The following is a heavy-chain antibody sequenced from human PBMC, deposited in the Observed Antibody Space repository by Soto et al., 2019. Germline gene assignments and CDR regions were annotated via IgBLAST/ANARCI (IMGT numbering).Heavy chain of an antibody. J-gene: IGHJ5*02. CDR1: GASISSFY. V-gene: IGHV4-4*07. CDR2: IYATGTT. D-gene: IGHD1-1*01. CDR3: VRDGTKTLRDWFDP. Sequence: PSETLSLTCTVSGASISSFYWSWIRKSAGKGLEWIGRIYATGTTDYNPSLKSRVMMSVDTSKKQFSLKLRSVTAADTAVYYCVRDGTKTLRDWFDPWGQGISVTV.